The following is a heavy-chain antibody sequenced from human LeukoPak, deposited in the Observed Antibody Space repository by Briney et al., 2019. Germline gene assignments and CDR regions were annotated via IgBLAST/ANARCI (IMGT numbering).Heavy chain of an antibody. Sequence: GGSLRLSCAASGFTFRSHDMHWVRQAPGKGLEWVTFVRFDGSDKKYADSVRGRFTISRDNSKNTLSLQMISLRAEDTAVYYCAKSLYPDAFDIWGPGTMVTVS. CDR1: GFTFRSHD. CDR3: AKSLYPDAFDI. V-gene: IGHV3-30*02. CDR2: VRFDGSDK. D-gene: IGHD2-8*01. J-gene: IGHJ3*02.